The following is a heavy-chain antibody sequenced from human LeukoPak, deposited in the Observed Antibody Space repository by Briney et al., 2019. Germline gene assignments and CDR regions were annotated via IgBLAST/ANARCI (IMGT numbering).Heavy chain of an antibody. CDR3: VRELYYWAAMDV. D-gene: IGHD3-10*01. J-gene: IGHJ6*02. V-gene: IGHV3-23*05. CDR1: GFSFRGYA. CDR2: ICSGDRT. Sequence: GGSLSLSCAASGFSFRGYAIMWVRQAPGEGLEWVSGICSGDRTHYAESVKGRFAISRGMDESTLFLQMNSLRAEDTALYYCVRELYYWAAMDVWGQGTTVAVS.